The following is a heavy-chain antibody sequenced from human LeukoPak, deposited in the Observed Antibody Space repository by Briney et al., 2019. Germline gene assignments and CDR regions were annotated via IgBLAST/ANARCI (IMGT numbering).Heavy chain of an antibody. D-gene: IGHD3-10*01. CDR1: GFTFRSYS. J-gene: IGHJ6*02. CDR3: ARVSNYYGSGRDDGMDV. Sequence: PGGSLRLSCAASGFTFRSYSMNWVRQAPGKGLEWVSSISSSSSDIYYVDSVKGRFTISRDNAKNSLYLQMNSLRAEDTAVYYCARVSNYYGSGRDDGMDVWGQGTTVTVSS. CDR2: ISSSSSDI. V-gene: IGHV3-21*01.